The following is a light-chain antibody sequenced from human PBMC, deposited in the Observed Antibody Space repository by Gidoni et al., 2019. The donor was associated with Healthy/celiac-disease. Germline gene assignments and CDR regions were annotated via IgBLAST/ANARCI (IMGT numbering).Light chain of an antibody. CDR1: NIGSNN. CDR2: RDS. J-gene: IGLJ3*02. V-gene: IGLV3-9*01. Sequence: SYELTQPLPVAVALGQTARITCGGNNIGSNNVHWYQQKPGPAPVLVIYRDSNRPSGIPERFSGSNSGNTATLTISRAQAGDEADYYCQVWDSSTGVFGGGTKLTVL. CDR3: QVWDSSTGV.